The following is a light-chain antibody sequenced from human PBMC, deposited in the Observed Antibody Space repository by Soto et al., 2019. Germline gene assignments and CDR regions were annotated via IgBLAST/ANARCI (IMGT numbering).Light chain of an antibody. V-gene: IGKV1-39*01. J-gene: IGKJ2*01. Sequence: DILMTQSPSSLYASVGDRLTITCRASQTIGSLLSWYQKKPGQAPNLLIHGASNLQSGVPSRFSGSGSGTEFTLIISSLQPEDCAIYYCLQTYNPSVFNFGQGTKVEI. CDR1: QTIGSL. CDR2: GAS. CDR3: LQTYNPSVFN.